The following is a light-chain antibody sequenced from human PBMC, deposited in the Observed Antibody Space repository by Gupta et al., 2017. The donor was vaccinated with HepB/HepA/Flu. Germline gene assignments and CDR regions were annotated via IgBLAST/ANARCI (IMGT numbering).Light chain of an antibody. CDR1: SSYSITYKY. Sequence: QSALTQPASVSGSPGQSVTISCTGISSYSITYKYFYWYQHPPGKAPQGLISDVSDRPSGASDRFSGSKSGNKAYLTISGLQAEDESVYYCCSYTRRSTVFGGGTKVTVL. V-gene: IGLV2-14*03. J-gene: IGLJ3*02. CDR2: DVS. CDR3: CSYTRRSTV.